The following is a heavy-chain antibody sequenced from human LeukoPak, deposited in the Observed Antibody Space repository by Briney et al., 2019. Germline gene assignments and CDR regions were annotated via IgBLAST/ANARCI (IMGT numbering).Heavy chain of an antibody. J-gene: IGHJ4*02. D-gene: IGHD3-10*01. CDR3: ARDLSNYYGSGSLDY. CDR2: ISYDGSNK. V-gene: IGHV3-30-3*01. Sequence: GGSLRLSCAASGFTFSSYAMHWVRQAPGKGLEWVAVISYDGSNKYYADSVKGRFTISRDNSKNTLYLQMNSLRAEDTAVYYCARDLSNYYGSGSLDYWGQGPLVTVSS. CDR1: GFTFSSYA.